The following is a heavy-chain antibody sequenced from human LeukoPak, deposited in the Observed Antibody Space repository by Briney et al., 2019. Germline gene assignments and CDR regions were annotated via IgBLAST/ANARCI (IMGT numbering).Heavy chain of an antibody. V-gene: IGHV3-33*08. J-gene: IGHJ5*02. D-gene: IGHD2-15*01. Sequence: GGSLSLSCAASGFTFSSYAMSWVRQAPGKGLEWVAVIWSDGSNKYYADSVRGRFTISRDNSKNTLYLQMNSLRAEDTAVYYCARVTMVAAASYNWFVPWGQGTLVTVSS. CDR2: IWSDGSNK. CDR3: ARVTMVAAASYNWFVP. CDR1: GFTFSSYA.